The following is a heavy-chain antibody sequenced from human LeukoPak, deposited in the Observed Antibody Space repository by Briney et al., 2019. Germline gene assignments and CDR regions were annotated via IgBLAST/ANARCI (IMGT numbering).Heavy chain of an antibody. CDR1: GGSISSSSYY. Sequence: NASETLSLTCTVSGGSISSSSYYWGWIRQPPGKGLEWIGSIYYSGSTYYNPSLKSRVTISVDTSKNQFSLKLSSVTAADTAVYYCARDSKADIVVPTVAFDIWGQGTMVTVSS. D-gene: IGHD2-21*01. CDR2: IYYSGST. V-gene: IGHV4-39*07. J-gene: IGHJ3*02. CDR3: ARDSKADIVVPTVAFDI.